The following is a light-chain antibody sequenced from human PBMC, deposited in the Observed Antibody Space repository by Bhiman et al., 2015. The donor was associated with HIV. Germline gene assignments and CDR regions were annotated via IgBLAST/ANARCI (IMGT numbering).Light chain of an antibody. V-gene: IGLV3-1*01. CDR1: KLGDKY. Sequence: SYELTQPPSVSVSPGQTASITCSGDKLGDKYVCWYQQNPGQSPVLVIYQNTKRPSGIPERFSGSNSGNTATLTISGTQAMDEADYYCQAWDSSLVFGGGTKLTVL. CDR2: QNT. CDR3: QAWDSSLV. J-gene: IGLJ2*01.